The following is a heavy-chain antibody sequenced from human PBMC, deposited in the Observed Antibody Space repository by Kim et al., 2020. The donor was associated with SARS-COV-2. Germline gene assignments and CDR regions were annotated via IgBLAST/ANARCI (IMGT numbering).Heavy chain of an antibody. Sequence: GGSLRLSCAASGFTFSSYAMSWVRQAPGKGLEWVSVISDRGGSTYYADSVKGRFTISRDNSKNTLYLQMNSLRAEDTAIYYCVKGIAGIVSAFDIWGQGTMVSVSS. J-gene: IGHJ3*02. V-gene: IGHV3-23*01. CDR1: GFTFSSYA. CDR3: VKGIAGIVSAFDI. CDR2: ISDRGGST. D-gene: IGHD1-20*01.